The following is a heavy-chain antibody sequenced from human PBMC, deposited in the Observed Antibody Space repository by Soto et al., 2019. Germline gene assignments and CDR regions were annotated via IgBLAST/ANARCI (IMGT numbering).Heavy chain of an antibody. J-gene: IGHJ4*02. V-gene: IGHV4-39*01. CDR2: TYYSGST. Sequence: SETLSLTCTVSGGSISSSSYYWGWIRQPPGKGLEWIGSTYYSGSTYYNPSLKSRVTISVDTSKNQFSLKLSSVTAADTAVYYCARHGNSLGYWGQGTLVTVSS. CDR3: ARHGNSLGY. CDR1: GGSISSSSYY. D-gene: IGHD1-7*01.